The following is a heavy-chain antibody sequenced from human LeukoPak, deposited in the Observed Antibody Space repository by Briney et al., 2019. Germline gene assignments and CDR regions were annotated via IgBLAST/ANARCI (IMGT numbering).Heavy chain of an antibody. V-gene: IGHV1-69*05. J-gene: IGHJ6*02. D-gene: IGHD4-17*01. CDR1: GGTFSSYA. CDR3: ARATTGYYYYGMDV. CDR2: IIPIFGTA. Sequence: RASVKVSCKASGGTFSSYAISWVRQAPGQGLEWMGGIIPIFGTANYAQKFQGRVTMTRNTSISTAYMELSSLRSEDTAVYYCARATTGYYYYGMDVWGQGTTVTVSS.